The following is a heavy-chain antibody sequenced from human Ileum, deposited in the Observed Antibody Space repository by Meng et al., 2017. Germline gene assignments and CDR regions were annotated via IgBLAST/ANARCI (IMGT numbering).Heavy chain of an antibody. V-gene: IGHV4-39*01. CDR2: FFYGGTT. CDR3: ARHGAFRSHLDD. D-gene: IGHD3-3*02. CDR1: GGSISSRTSY. Sequence: QLRLQESGPGLVKPSETLSLTFSVSGGSISSRTSYWGWIRQPPGMGLEWIVSFFYGGTTYYNPSLESRVTTSVDTSKSQFSLNLKSVSAADTAVYFCARHGAFRSHLDDWGQGTLVTVSS. J-gene: IGHJ4*02.